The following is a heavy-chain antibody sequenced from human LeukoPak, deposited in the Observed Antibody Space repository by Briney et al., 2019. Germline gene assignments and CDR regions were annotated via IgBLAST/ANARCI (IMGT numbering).Heavy chain of an antibody. CDR2: IYYSGRA. V-gene: IGHV4-39*01. CDR3: VRHRQHCDGGSCFPPDS. J-gene: IGHJ4*02. Sequence: SETLSLTCTVSGGSISSSSYYWGWIRQPPGKGLEWIGSIYYSGRAYYNPSLVSRFTISVDTSKHQFSLKLNSVTATDTAIYYCVRHRQHCDGGSCFPPDSWGQGTLVTVSS. D-gene: IGHD2-15*01. CDR1: GGSISSSSYY.